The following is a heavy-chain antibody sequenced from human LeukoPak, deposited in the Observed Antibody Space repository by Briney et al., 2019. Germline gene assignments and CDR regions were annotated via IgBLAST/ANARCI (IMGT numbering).Heavy chain of an antibody. CDR1: GFTFSTHA. CDR3: AKDRVGSPQNDAFHI. CDR2: ISYDGSTK. J-gene: IGHJ3*02. V-gene: IGHV3-30*18. D-gene: IGHD1-26*01. Sequence: GGSLRLSCAASGFTFSTHAMHWVRQAPGKGLEWVAVISYDGSTKFYADSVKGRFTISRDNSKSTLYLLMNSLGGEDTAVYYCAKDRVGSPQNDAFHIWGQGTMVTVSS.